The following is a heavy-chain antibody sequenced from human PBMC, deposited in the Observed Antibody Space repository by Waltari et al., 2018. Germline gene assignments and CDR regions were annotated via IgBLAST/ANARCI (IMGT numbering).Heavy chain of an antibody. J-gene: IGHJ3*01. V-gene: IGHV3-49*03. CDR1: CFPFRDYS. CDR3: SRAVRSSGDAFDV. Sequence: DVQLVECGGGLVQPGRSLILSCAASCFPFRDYSMCWCRQAPGKGLEWVAFIRRNVVGGTTEYAASVKGRFTVSRDDSKSFVYLQMNSLETEDTAVYFCSRAVRSSGDAFDVWGQGTMVSVSS. D-gene: IGHD3-10*01. CDR2: IRRNVVGGTT.